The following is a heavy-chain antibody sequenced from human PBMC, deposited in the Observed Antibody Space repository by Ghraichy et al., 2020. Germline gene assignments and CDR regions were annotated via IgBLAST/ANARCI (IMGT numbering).Heavy chain of an antibody. CDR3: AKEYYFVSTGYTGEAYY. CDR1: GFTFANYA. Sequence: GESLNISCAASGFTFANYAMTWVRQAPGKGLEWVSTISGSGDNTYYADSVKGRFTITRDNSEDTLHLQMNSLRAEDTAVYYCAKEYYFVSTGYTGEAYYWGQGTLVTVSS. V-gene: IGHV3-23*01. D-gene: IGHD3-22*01. CDR2: ISGSGDNT. J-gene: IGHJ4*02.